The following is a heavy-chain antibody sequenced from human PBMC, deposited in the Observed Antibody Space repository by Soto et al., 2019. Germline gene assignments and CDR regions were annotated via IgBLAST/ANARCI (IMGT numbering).Heavy chain of an antibody. Sequence: EVQLLESGGGLVQPGGSLRLSCAASGFIFRDYDMTWVRQAPGKGLEWVSSISGGAISTYYADSVKGLFTVSRDNSKNTVYLQMSSMRAEDTAIYYCAKEARAYWGPAGDNWGQGTLVTVSS. CDR3: AKEARAYWGPAGDN. V-gene: IGHV3-23*01. CDR2: ISGGAIST. D-gene: IGHD2-21*01. CDR1: GFIFRDYD. J-gene: IGHJ4*02.